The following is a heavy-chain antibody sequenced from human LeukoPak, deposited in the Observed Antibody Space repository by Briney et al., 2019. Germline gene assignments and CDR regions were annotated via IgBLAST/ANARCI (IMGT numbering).Heavy chain of an antibody. D-gene: IGHD1-26*01. J-gene: IGHJ6*03. CDR1: GYTFTNYD. Sequence: ASVKVSCKASGYTFTNYDINWVRQAPGQGLEWMGWISAYIGNTYYAQKFQGRVTMTRDMSTSTVYMELSSLRSEDTAVYYCARDRQYSGTPRYYYYYYMDVWGKGTTVTVSS. V-gene: IGHV1-18*01. CDR2: ISAYIGNT. CDR3: ARDRQYSGTPRYYYYYYMDV.